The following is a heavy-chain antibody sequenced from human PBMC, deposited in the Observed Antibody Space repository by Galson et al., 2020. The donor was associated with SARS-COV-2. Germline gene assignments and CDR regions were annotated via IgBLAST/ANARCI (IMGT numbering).Heavy chain of an antibody. J-gene: IGHJ5*02. CDR3: ATGPPVGATNWFDP. CDR1: GYTLTELS. D-gene: IGHD1-26*01. CDR2: FDPEDGET. Sequence: ASVKVSCKVSGYTLTELSMHWVRQAPGKGLEWMGGFDPEDGETIYAQKFQGRVTMTEDTSTDTAYMELSSLRSEDTAVYYCATGPPVGATNWFDPWGQGTLVTVSS. V-gene: IGHV1-24*01.